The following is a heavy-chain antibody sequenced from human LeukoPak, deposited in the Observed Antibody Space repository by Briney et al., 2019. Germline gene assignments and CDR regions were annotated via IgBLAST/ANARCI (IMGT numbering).Heavy chain of an antibody. CDR3: ARPKVGATTFDAFDI. V-gene: IGHV4-39*07. D-gene: IGHD1-26*01. CDR2: IYYSGST. Sequence: SETLSLTCTVSGGSISSSSYYWGWIRQPPGKGLEWIGSIYYSGSTYYNPSLKSRVTISVDTSKNQFSLKLSSVTAADTAVYYCARPKVGATTFDAFDIWGQGTMVTVSS. CDR1: GGSISSSSYY. J-gene: IGHJ3*02.